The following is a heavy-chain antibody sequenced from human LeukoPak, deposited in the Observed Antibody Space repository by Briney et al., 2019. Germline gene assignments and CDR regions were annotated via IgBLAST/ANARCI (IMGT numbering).Heavy chain of an antibody. CDR1: GCIFTSYW. CDR2: IYPGDSDT. V-gene: IGHV5-51*01. J-gene: IGHJ4*02. CDR3: ARGDYSNFGHFDY. Sequence: GESLKISCKGSGCIFTSYWIGWVRQMPGKGLEWMGIIYPGDSDTRYSPSFQGQVTISADKSISTAYLQWSSLKASDTAMYYCARGDYSNFGHFDYWGQGTLVTVSS. D-gene: IGHD4-11*01.